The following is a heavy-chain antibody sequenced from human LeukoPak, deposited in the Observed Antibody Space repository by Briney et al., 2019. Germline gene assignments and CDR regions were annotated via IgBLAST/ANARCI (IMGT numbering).Heavy chain of an antibody. CDR3: AKGTRATFDS. CDR2: ISGSAGST. CDR1: GFTSSSYA. Sequence: GGSLRLSCAASGFTSSSYAMSWVRQAPGKGLEWISTISGSAGSTYYADSAKGRFTISRDNSRNTLYLQMNSLRAEDTAVYYCAKGTRATFDSWGQGSLVTVSS. J-gene: IGHJ4*02. V-gene: IGHV3-23*01. D-gene: IGHD5-12*01.